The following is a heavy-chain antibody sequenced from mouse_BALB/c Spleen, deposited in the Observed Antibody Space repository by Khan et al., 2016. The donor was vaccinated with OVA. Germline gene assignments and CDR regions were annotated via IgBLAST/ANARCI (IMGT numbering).Heavy chain of an antibody. V-gene: IGHV2-3*01. CDR2: IWGDGST. Sequence: QVQLKESGPGLVAPSQSLSITCTVPGFSLTNYGVSWVRQPPGKGLEWLGVIWGDGSTNYHSALISRLSINKDNSKSQVFIKLNSLQTEDTATYXCAMIYYGYDWFAYWGQGTLVTVSA. J-gene: IGHJ3*01. CDR3: AMIYYGYDWFAY. D-gene: IGHD2-2*01. CDR1: GFSLTNYG.